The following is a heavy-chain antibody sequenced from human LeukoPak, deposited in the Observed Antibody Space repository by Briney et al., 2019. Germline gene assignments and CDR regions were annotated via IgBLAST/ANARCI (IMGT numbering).Heavy chain of an antibody. V-gene: IGHV3-23*01. Sequence: GGSLRLSCAPSGFTFSSYPMSWVRQSPGKGLEWVSDISESGGSTFYADSVKRRSTISRDNSKHTLYLQMNSLRREDTAVYYCVKGTNSVAYYDFWSGYNLNWFDPWGQGTLVTVSS. CDR2: ISESGGST. D-gene: IGHD3-3*01. CDR3: VKGTNSVAYYDFWSGYNLNWFDP. CDR1: GFTFSSYP. J-gene: IGHJ5*02.